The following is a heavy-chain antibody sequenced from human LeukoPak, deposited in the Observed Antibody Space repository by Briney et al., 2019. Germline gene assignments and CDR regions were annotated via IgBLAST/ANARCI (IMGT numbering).Heavy chain of an antibody. CDR1: GDSISSGNYY. V-gene: IGHV4-61*02. D-gene: IGHD3-10*01. Sequence: SETLSLTCTVSGDSISSGNYYWTWIRQPAGKGLEWIGRIYTSGSTNYNPSLKSRVTISVDTSKNQFSLILSSVTAADTAVYFCARARLSIVRGITNFDYWGQGTVVTVSS. CDR3: ARARLSIVRGITNFDY. CDR2: IYTSGST. J-gene: IGHJ4*02.